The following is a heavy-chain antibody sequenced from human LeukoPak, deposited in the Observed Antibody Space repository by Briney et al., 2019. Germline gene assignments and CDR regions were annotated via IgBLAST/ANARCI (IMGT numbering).Heavy chain of an antibody. D-gene: IGHD5-12*01. V-gene: IGHV3-21*01. CDR1: GFTFSSYS. Sequence: PGGSLRLSCAASGFTFSSYSMNWVRQAPGKGLEWVSSISSSSSYIYYADSVKGRFTISRDNAKNSLYLQMNSLRAEDTAVYYCARDTSDSGYEDLPGHTKKPPEDAFDIWGQGTMVTVSS. J-gene: IGHJ3*02. CDR2: ISSSSSYI. CDR3: ARDTSDSGYEDLPGHTKKPPEDAFDI.